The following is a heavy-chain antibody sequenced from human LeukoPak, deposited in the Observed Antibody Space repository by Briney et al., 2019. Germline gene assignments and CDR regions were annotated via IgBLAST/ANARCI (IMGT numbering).Heavy chain of an antibody. CDR2: IXXXFGTA. J-gene: IGHJ4*02. CDR3: ARDVDTAMVC. V-gene: IGHV1-69*13. D-gene: IGHD5-18*01. CDR1: GGTFSSYA. Sequence: SVKVSCKASGGTFSSYAISWVRQAPGQGLEWMGGIXXXFGTANYAQKFQGRVTITADESTSTAYMELSSLRSEDTAVYYCARDVDTAMVCWGQGTLVTVSS.